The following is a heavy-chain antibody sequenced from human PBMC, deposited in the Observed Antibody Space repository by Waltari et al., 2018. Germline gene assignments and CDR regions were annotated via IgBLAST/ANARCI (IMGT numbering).Heavy chain of an antibody. CDR1: GGTFSSYA. Sequence: QVQLVQSGAEVKKPGSSVKVSCKASGGTFSSYAISWVRQAPGQGLEWMGGIIPIFGTANYAQKFQGRVTITADESTSTAYMELSSLRSEDTAVYYCARGWGWLQSELNQDWYFDLWGRGTLVTVSS. D-gene: IGHD2-21*01. CDR3: ARGWGWLQSELNQDWYFDL. CDR2: IIPIFGTA. V-gene: IGHV1-69*12. J-gene: IGHJ2*01.